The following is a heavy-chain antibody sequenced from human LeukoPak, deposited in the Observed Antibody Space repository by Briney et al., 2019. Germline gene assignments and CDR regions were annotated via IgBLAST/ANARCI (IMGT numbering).Heavy chain of an antibody. CDR1: RFNFNDYY. J-gene: IGHJ4*02. Sequence: MAGGSLRLSCAASRFNFNDYYMSWIRQAPGRGLECLSYISSSANDKYYADSVKGRFTISRDNDKNSLYLQMNSLRVEDTAVYYCASGSSSVGYWGQGTLVTVSS. V-gene: IGHV3-11*01. CDR2: ISSSANDK. D-gene: IGHD6-6*01. CDR3: ASGSSSVGY.